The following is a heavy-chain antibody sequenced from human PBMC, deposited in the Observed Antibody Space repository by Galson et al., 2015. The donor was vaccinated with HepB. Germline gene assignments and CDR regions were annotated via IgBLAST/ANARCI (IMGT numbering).Heavy chain of an antibody. D-gene: IGHD2-21*02. CDR1: GFTFGDYA. Sequence: SLRLSCAASGFTFGDYAMSWVRQAPGKGLEWVGFIRSKAYGGTTEYAASVKGRFTISRDDSKSIVYLQMNSLKTEDTAVYYCTSVVVVTAIGFDYWGQGTLVTVSS. CDR3: TSVVVVTAIGFDY. V-gene: IGHV3-49*04. CDR2: IRSKAYGGTT. J-gene: IGHJ4*02.